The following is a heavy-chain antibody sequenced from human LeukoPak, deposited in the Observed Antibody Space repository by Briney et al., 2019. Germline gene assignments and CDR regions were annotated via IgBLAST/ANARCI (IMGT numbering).Heavy chain of an antibody. Sequence: PSETLSLTCTVSGGSISSSSYYWGWIRQPPGKGLEWIGSIYYSGSTYYNPSLKSRVTISVDTSKNQFSLKLSSVTAADTAVYYCAREPSPYDILTGYSYYFDYWGQGTLVTVSS. V-gene: IGHV4-39*07. CDR1: GGSISSSSYY. D-gene: IGHD3-9*01. CDR2: IYYSGST. CDR3: AREPSPYDILTGYSYYFDY. J-gene: IGHJ4*02.